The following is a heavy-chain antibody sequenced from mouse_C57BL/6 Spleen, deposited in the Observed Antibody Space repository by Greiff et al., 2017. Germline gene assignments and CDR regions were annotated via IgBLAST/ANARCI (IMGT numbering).Heavy chain of an antibody. CDR1: GYTFTSYW. CDR3: AREALDSSGYDY. D-gene: IGHD3-2*02. Sequence: QVQLQQPGAELVKPGASVTLSCKASGYTFTSYWMHWVKQRTGQGLEWIGMIHPNSGNTNYNEKFKSKATLTVDKSSSTAYMQLSSLTSEDSAVYYCAREALDSSGYDYWGQGTTLTVSS. CDR2: IHPNSGNT. J-gene: IGHJ2*01. V-gene: IGHV1-64*01.